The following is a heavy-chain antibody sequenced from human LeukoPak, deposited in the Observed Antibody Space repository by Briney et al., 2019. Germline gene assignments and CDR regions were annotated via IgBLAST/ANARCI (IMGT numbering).Heavy chain of an antibody. J-gene: IGHJ3*02. CDR1: GYTFTGYY. CDR3: AGEDTADAFDI. Sequence: ASVKVSCKASGYTFTGYYMHWVRQAPGQGLEWMGRINPNSGGTNYAQKFQGRVTMTRDTSISTAYMELSRLRSDGTAVYYCAGEDTADAFDIWGQGTMVTVSS. V-gene: IGHV1-2*06. CDR2: INPNSGGT. D-gene: IGHD5-18*01.